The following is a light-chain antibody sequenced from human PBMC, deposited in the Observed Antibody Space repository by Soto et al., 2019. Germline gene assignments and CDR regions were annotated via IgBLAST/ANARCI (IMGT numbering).Light chain of an antibody. V-gene: IGKV3-11*01. Sequence: EIVLTQSPATLSLSPGERATLSCRASQSVSSYLAWYQQKPGQAPRLLIYDASNRATGIPARFSGSGSGTDFTLTISSLVPDDFAVYYCQQRSNWRGWTFGQGTKVEIK. CDR3: QQRSNWRGWT. CDR1: QSVSSY. J-gene: IGKJ1*01. CDR2: DAS.